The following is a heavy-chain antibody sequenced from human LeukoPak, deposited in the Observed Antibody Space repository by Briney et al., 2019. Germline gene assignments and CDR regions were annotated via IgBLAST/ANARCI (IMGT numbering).Heavy chain of an antibody. CDR1: GGSISSSSYY. D-gene: IGHD6-19*01. V-gene: IGHV4-39*07. Sequence: SETLSLTCTVSGGSISSSSYYWGWMRQPPGKGLEWIGSIYYRGQTYYSPSLKSRVTISVDTSKSQFSLELSSVTAADTAVYYCARVASRFNWLDPWGQGTLVSVSS. J-gene: IGHJ5*02. CDR2: IYYRGQT. CDR3: ARVASRFNWLDP.